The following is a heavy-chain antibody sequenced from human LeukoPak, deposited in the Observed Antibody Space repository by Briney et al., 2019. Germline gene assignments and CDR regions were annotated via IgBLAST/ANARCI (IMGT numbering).Heavy chain of an antibody. CDR1: GYTFTNYY. CDR3: ARDRARYDFWSGYQQALDN. Sequence: ASVKVSCKASGYTFTNYYMHWVRQAPGQGLEWMGWINPNSGGTNYAQKFQGRVTMSRDTSISTAYMELSRLRSDDTAVYYCARDRARYDFWSGYQQALDNWGQGTLVTVSS. D-gene: IGHD3-3*01. CDR2: INPNSGGT. J-gene: IGHJ4*02. V-gene: IGHV1-2*02.